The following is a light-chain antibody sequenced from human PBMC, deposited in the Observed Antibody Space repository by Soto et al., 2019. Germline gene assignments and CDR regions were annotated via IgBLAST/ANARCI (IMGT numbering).Light chain of an antibody. CDR1: QSISSW. CDR2: DAS. CDR3: QRYNSYSFT. J-gene: IGKJ2*01. V-gene: IGKV1-5*01. Sequence: DLQMTQSPSTLSASVGDRVTITCRASQSISSWLAWYQQKPGKAPKLLIYDASSLESGVPSRFSGSGSGTEFTLTISSLQPDDFATYYCQRYNSYSFTFGQGTKLEIK.